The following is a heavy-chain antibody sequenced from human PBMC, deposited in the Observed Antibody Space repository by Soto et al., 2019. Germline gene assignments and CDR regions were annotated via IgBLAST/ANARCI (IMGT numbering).Heavy chain of an antibody. CDR2: TYYRSKWYN. J-gene: IGHJ4*02. Sequence: QTLSLTWAICGDSVSNNSAAWNWIRQSPSRGLEWLGRTYYRSKWYNDYAVSVKSRITINPDTSKNQFSLQLNSVTPEDTAVYYCASSARVSDKYAYFDYWGQGTLVTVSS. CDR1: GDSVSNNSAA. CDR3: ASSARVSDKYAYFDY. D-gene: IGHD2-15*01. V-gene: IGHV6-1*01.